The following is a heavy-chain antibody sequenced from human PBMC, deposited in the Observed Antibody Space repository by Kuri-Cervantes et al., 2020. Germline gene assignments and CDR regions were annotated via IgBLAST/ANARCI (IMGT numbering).Heavy chain of an antibody. CDR3: AKEKGGWYY. Sequence: GESLKISCAASGFTFSDYSMTWVRQAPGKGLQWVSTLSVSGATTYYADSVKGRFTISRDNSKNTLYLQMNSLRAEDTALYYCAKEKGGWYYWGQGTLVTVSS. J-gene: IGHJ4*02. CDR2: LSVSGATT. CDR1: GFTFSDYS. D-gene: IGHD6-19*01. V-gene: IGHV3-23*01.